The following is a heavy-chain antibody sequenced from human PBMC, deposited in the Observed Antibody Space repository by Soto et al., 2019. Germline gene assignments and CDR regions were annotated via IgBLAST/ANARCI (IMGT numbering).Heavy chain of an antibody. Sequence: QLQLQESGPGLVMPSETLSLTCTVSGGSISITSYYWGWIRQPPGKGLEWIGNIYYSGSTYHNPSLKSRVTVSVDTTKNPFYLKVSSVTAADTAMYYCVRQSEYYYATGRAAPLYGLDVWGQGTTVTVS. CDR1: GGSISITSYY. D-gene: IGHD3-10*01. CDR2: IYYSGST. CDR3: VRQSEYYYATGRAAPLYGLDV. J-gene: IGHJ6*02. V-gene: IGHV4-39*01.